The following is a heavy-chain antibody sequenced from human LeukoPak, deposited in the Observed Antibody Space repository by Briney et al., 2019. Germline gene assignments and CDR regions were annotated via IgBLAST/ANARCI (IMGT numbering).Heavy chain of an antibody. CDR2: ILYDGNNK. CDR3: AKDDSSGSSYYFHGMDV. D-gene: IGHD3-22*01. J-gene: IGHJ6*02. Sequence: PGGSLRLSCAASGFPFSNYAMHWVRQAPGKGLEWVAVILYDGNNKYYADSVKGRFTISRDNSKDTLSLQMNSLRAEDTAVYYCAKDDSSGSSYYFHGMDVWGQGTTVTVSS. CDR1: GFPFSNYA. V-gene: IGHV3-30*18.